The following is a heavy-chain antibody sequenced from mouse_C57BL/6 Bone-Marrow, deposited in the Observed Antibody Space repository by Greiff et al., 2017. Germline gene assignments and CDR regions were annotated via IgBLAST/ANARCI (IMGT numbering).Heavy chain of an antibody. CDR1: GYAFSSSW. D-gene: IGHD1-1*01. V-gene: IGHV1-82*01. Sequence: QVHVKQSGPELVKPGASVKISCKASGYAFSSSWMNWVKQRPGKGLEWIGRIYPGDGDTNYNGKFKGKATLTADKSSSTAYMQLSSLTSEDSAVYFCARSSYYYGSSYVTYFDYWGQGTTLTVSS. J-gene: IGHJ2*01. CDR3: ARSSYYYGSSYVTYFDY. CDR2: IYPGDGDT.